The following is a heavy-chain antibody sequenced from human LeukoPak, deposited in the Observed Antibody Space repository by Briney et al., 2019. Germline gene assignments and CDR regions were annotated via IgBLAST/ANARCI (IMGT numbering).Heavy chain of an antibody. Sequence: PSETLSLTCAVYDGSFSGYYCSWIRQPPGKGLQWIGEINHSGSVNYNPSLKSRVTILLDTSKNQFSLNLGSVTAADTAVYYCARRLYYDYVWGSYRSTLFDYWGQGTLVTVSS. J-gene: IGHJ4*02. CDR2: INHSGSV. D-gene: IGHD3-16*02. CDR3: ARRLYYDYVWGSYRSTLFDY. V-gene: IGHV4-34*01. CDR1: DGSFSGYY.